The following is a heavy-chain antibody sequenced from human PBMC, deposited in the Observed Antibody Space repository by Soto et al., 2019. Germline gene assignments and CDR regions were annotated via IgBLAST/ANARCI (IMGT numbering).Heavy chain of an antibody. CDR2: ISGSGGST. CDR3: AKDTYYYDSSGYSPPVWWFDP. Sequence: PGGSLRLSCAASGFTFSSYAMSWVRQAPGKGLEWVSAISGSGGSTYYADSVKGRFTISRDNSKNTLYLQMNSLRAEDTAVYYCAKDTYYYDSSGYSPPVWWFDPWGQGTLVTVSS. V-gene: IGHV3-23*01. J-gene: IGHJ5*02. CDR1: GFTFSSYA. D-gene: IGHD3-22*01.